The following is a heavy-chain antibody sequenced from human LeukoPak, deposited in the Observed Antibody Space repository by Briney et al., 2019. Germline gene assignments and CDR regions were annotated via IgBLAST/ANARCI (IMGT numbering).Heavy chain of an antibody. CDR1: GFPFSSYS. CDR2: ISSSSSTI. D-gene: IGHD3-22*01. V-gene: IGHV3-48*04. J-gene: IGHJ6*02. CDR3: AKDTNYYDSSGMDV. Sequence: GGSLRLSVAASGFPFSSYSMNWVRQAPGKGLKWVSYISSSSSTIYYADSVKGRFTISRDNAKNSLYLQMNSLRAEDTAMYYCAKDTNYYDSSGMDVWGQGTTVTVSS.